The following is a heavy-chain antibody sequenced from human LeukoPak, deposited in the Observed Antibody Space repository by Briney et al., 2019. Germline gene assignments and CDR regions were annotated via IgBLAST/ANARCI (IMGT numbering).Heavy chain of an antibody. V-gene: IGHV3-66*02. Sequence: GGSLRLSCAASGFTFSSNYISWVRQAPGKGLEWVSVIYSGGSTYYADSVKGRFTISRDNSKNTLYLQMNSLRAEDTAVYYCARVDSGSYYGAFDIWGQGTMVTVSS. D-gene: IGHD1-26*01. J-gene: IGHJ3*02. CDR3: ARVDSGSYYGAFDI. CDR1: GFTFSSNY. CDR2: IYSGGST.